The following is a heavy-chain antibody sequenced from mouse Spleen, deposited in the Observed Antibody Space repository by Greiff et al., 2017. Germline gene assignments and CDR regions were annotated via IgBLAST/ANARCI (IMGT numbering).Heavy chain of an antibody. D-gene: IGHD2-4*01. CDR2: ISYSGST. Sequence: EVKLQESGPGMVKPSQSLSLTCTVTGYSITSGYDWHWIRHFPGNKLEWMGYISYSGSTNYNPSLKSRISITHDTSKNHFFLKLNSVTTEDTATYYCAREDYDGGLFAYWGQGTLVTVSA. CDR3: AREDYDGGLFAY. J-gene: IGHJ3*01. V-gene: IGHV3-1*01. CDR1: GYSITSGYD.